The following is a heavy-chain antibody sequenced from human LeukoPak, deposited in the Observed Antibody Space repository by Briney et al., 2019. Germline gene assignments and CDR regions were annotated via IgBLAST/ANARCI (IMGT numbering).Heavy chain of an antibody. V-gene: IGHV1-2*02. CDR3: ARVFQGYSNYFDY. J-gene: IGHJ4*02. Sequence: ASVKVSCKASGYTFTGYYMHWVRQAPGQGLEWVGWINPNSGGTNYAQKFQGRVTMTRDTSISTAYMELSRLRSDDTAVYYCARVFQGYSNYFDYWGQGTLVTVSS. CDR2: INPNSGGT. CDR1: GYTFTGYY. D-gene: IGHD3-22*01.